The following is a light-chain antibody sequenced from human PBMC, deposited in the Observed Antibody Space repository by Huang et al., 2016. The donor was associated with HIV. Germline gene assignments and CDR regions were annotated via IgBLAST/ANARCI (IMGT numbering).Light chain of an antibody. Sequence: EILLTQSPATLSVTPGETATLSCRASQSVGVYFGWYHHTPGQAPKLIIFAPSNRATYVPLRFSGNGSETDFTLTITPLEPEDFAVYYCHQRRKWPQTFGQGTKLEI. V-gene: IGKV3-11*01. CDR3: HQRRKWPQT. CDR2: APS. J-gene: IGKJ2*01. CDR1: QSVGVY.